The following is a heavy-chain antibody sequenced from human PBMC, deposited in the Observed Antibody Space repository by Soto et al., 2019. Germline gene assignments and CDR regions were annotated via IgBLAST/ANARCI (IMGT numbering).Heavy chain of an antibody. CDR1: GGSISSYY. CDR2: IYYSGST. CDR3: ERHSPGIVVVVGAPTVDY. V-gene: IGHV4-39*01. J-gene: IGHJ4*02. D-gene: IGHD2-15*01. Sequence: SEALSLTCTVSGGSISSYYWGWIRQPPGKGLEWIGSIYYSGSTYYNPSLKRRVTISVDTSKDQFSLKLSSVNAADTAVSYCERHSPGIVVVVGAPTVDYWGQRTLVSAPQ.